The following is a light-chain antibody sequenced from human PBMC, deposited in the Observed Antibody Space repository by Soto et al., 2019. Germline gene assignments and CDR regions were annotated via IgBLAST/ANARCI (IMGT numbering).Light chain of an antibody. V-gene: IGKV1-39*01. J-gene: IGKJ2*01. CDR3: QQSVVSPYS. Sequence: DIQMTQSPSSLSAYVTDRATITCRASETVNSYLNWYQQNPGKAPKLLISAASTLQGGVPSRFSASGSGTEFTLSISSLRLEDFATYYCQQSVVSPYSYGQGTKLEI. CDR2: AAS. CDR1: ETVNSY.